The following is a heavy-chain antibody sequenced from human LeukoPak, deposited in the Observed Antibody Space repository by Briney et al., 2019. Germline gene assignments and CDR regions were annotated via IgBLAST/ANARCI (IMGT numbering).Heavy chain of an antibody. CDR1: GFTFSTYS. Sequence: GGSLRLSCAASGFTFSTYSMNWVRQAPGKGLEWVSSIDWNGGSTGCADSVKGRFTISRNNAKNSLYLQMNSLRAEDTALYYCARRAMIVVATPAVDYWGQGTLVTVSS. J-gene: IGHJ4*02. CDR2: IDWNGGST. CDR3: ARRAMIVVATPAVDY. D-gene: IGHD3-22*01. V-gene: IGHV3-20*04.